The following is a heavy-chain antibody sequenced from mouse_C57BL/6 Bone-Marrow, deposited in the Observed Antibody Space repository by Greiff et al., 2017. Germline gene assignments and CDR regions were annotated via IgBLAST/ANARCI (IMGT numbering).Heavy chain of an antibody. Sequence: VQLQQSDAELVKPGASVKISCKVSGYTFTDHTIHWMKQRPEQGLEWIGYIYPRDGSTMYNEKFKGKATLTADKSSSTAYMQLNSLTSEDSAVYFCARGWVPYYYAMDYWGQGTSVTVSS. J-gene: IGHJ4*01. D-gene: IGHD2-3*01. CDR2: IYPRDGST. CDR1: GYTFTDHT. V-gene: IGHV1-78*01. CDR3: ARGWVPYYYAMDY.